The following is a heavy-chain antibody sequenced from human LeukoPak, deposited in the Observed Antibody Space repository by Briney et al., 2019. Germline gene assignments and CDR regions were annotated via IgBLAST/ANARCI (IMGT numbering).Heavy chain of an antibody. D-gene: IGHD3-22*01. CDR2: MNPNSGNT. V-gene: IGHV1-8*01. Sequence: ASVKVSCKASGYTFTSYDINWVRQATGQGLEWMGWMNPNSGNTGYAQKFQGRVTMTRNTSISTAYMELSSLRSEDTAVYYCASSDYYDSSGYYYFWSAFDIWGQGTMVTVSS. J-gene: IGHJ3*02. CDR3: ASSDYYDSSGYYYFWSAFDI. CDR1: GYTFTSYD.